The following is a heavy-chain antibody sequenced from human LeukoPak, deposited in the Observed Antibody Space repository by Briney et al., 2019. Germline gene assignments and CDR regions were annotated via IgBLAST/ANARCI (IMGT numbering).Heavy chain of an antibody. D-gene: IGHD3-10*01. CDR2: INPNSGGT. Sequence: ASVKVSCKASGYTFTGYYMHWVRQAPGQGLEWMGWINPNSGGTNYAQKFQGRVTMTRDTSISTAYMELSRLRSDDTAVYYCARGLLWFGELSHGFDYWGQGTLVTVSS. CDR3: ARGLLWFGELSHGFDY. V-gene: IGHV1-2*02. CDR1: GYTFTGYY. J-gene: IGHJ4*02.